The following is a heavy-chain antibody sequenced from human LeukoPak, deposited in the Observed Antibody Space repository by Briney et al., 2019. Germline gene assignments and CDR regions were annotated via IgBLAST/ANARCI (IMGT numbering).Heavy chain of an antibody. CDR3: ARAYCGGDCDGNWFDP. D-gene: IGHD2-21*02. CDR1: GFTFSSYS. Sequence: GGSLRLSCAATGFTFSSYSMNWVRQAPGKGLEWVSSISSSSSYIYYADSVKGRFTISRDNAKNSLYLQMNSLRAEDTAVYYCARAYCGGDCDGNWFDPWGQGTLVTVSS. V-gene: IGHV3-21*01. J-gene: IGHJ5*02. CDR2: ISSSSSYI.